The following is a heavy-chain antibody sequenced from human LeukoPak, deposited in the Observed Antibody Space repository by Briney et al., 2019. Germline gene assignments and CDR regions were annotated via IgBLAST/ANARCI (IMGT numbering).Heavy chain of an antibody. J-gene: IGHJ5*02. CDR1: GGSISSYY. V-gene: IGHV4-59*01. CDR2: IYYSGST. CDR3: ARAPYYYDSPPSWFDP. D-gene: IGHD3-22*01. Sequence: SETLSLTCTVSGGSISSYYWSWIRQPPGEGLEWIGDIYYSGSTNYNPSLKSRVTISVDTSKNQFSLKLSSVTAADTAVYYCARAPYYYDSPPSWFDPWGQGTLVTVSS.